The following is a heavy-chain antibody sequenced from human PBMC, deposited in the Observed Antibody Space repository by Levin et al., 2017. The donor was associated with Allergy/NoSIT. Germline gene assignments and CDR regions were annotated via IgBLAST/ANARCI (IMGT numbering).Heavy chain of an antibody. V-gene: IGHV3-9*01. CDR1: GFTFDDYA. CDR2: ISWNSGSI. Sequence: GGSLRLSCAASGFTFDDYAMHWVRQAPGKGLGWVSGISWNSGSIGYADSVKGRFTISRDNAKNSLYLQMNSLRTEDTALYYCARDNIGLPDAFDIWGQGTIVIVSS. CDR3: ARDNIGLPDAFDI. D-gene: IGHD3-10*01. J-gene: IGHJ3*02.